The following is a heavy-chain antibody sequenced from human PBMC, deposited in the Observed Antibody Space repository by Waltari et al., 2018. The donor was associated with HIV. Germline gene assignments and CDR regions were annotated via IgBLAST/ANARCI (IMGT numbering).Heavy chain of an antibody. Sequence: EVRLVESGGGLVQPGGSLRLSCVVSGFSFSSYSMKWVRQAPGKGLEWVSSISGPSDDIYYVDSVKGRFTVSRDNAKNSLYLKMNSLRAEDSAIYYCARDLSYYYGMDVWGPGTTVIVSS. V-gene: IGHV3-21*01. J-gene: IGHJ6*02. CDR3: ARDLSYYYGMDV. CDR1: GFSFSSYS. CDR2: ISGPSDDI.